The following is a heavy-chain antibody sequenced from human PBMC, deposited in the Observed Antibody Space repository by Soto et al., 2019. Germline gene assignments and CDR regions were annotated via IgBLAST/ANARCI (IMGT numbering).Heavy chain of an antibody. D-gene: IGHD4-17*01. CDR2: MNPNSGNT. V-gene: IGHV1-8*01. Sequence: QVQLVQSGAEVKKSGASVKVSCKASGYTFTSHDINWVRQATGQGLEWMGWMNPNSGNTGYAQKFQGRVTMTRKTSISTAYMELSSLRSEDTAVYYCARWDYGYDARFDYWGQGTLVTVSS. CDR1: GYTFTSHD. J-gene: IGHJ4*02. CDR3: ARWDYGYDARFDY.